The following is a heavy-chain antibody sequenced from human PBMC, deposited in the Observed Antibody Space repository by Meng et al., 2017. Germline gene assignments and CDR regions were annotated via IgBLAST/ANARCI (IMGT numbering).Heavy chain of an antibody. CDR3: ARVLAVVITTYYFDY. D-gene: IGHD3-22*01. J-gene: IGHJ4*02. CDR2: IKQDGSAK. V-gene: IGHV3-7*01. Sequence: SCASSGFTFSSYLMSWVRQAPGKGLEWVANIKQDGSAKYYVDSVKGRFTITRDNAKTALYLQMNSLRADDTAVYYCARVLAVVITTYYFDYWGQGTLVTVSS. CDR1: GFTFSSYL.